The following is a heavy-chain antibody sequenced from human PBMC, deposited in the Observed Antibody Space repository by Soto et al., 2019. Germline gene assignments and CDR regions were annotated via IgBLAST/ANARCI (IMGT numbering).Heavy chain of an antibody. J-gene: IGHJ4*02. CDR2: IYHSGST. V-gene: IGHV4-30-2*01. CDR1: GGSISKNGYS. D-gene: IGHD4-17*01. CDR3: ARTVTTGPFFDF. Sequence: SETLSLTCAVSGGSISKNGYSWSWIRQPPRKGLEWIGYIYHSGSTYYNPSLKSRVSISVDRSNNRFSLNLSSVTAADTAVYYCARTVTTGPFFDFWGQGTLVTVSS.